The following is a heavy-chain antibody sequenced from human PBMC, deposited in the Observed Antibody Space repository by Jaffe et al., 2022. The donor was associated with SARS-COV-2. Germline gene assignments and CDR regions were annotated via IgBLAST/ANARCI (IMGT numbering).Heavy chain of an antibody. CDR3: AGRPHPNYHDRSGYYGFDY. Sequence: QVQLQESGPGLVKPSQTLSLTCTVSGGSVSSGSYYWSWIRQPAGKGLEWMGRIYTSGSTNYNPSLESRVTISVDTSKNQFSLELNSVTAADTAVYYCAGRPHPNYHDRSGYYGFDYWGQGTLVTVSS. CDR1: GGSVSSGSYY. CDR2: IYTSGST. D-gene: IGHD3-22*01. V-gene: IGHV4-61*02. J-gene: IGHJ4*02.